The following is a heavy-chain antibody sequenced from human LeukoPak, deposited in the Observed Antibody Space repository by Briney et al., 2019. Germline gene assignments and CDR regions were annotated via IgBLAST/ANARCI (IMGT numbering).Heavy chain of an antibody. CDR3: ARDVYTSGWRYFDL. D-gene: IGHD6-19*01. V-gene: IGHV1-2*02. CDR1: GYTFTGHY. Sequence: ASVTVSCKASGYTFTGHYMHWVRQAPGQGPEWMAWINPNSGDTNYAQKFQGRVTLTRDASIGTAYMEMNRLTYDDTAIYYCARDVYTSGWRYFDLWGHGTLVTVSS. J-gene: IGHJ2*01. CDR2: INPNSGDT.